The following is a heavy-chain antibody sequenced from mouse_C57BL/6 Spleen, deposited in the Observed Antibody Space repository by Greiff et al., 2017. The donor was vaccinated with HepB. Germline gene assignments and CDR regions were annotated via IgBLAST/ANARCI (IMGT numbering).Heavy chain of an antibody. CDR3: ASTYGYDGMYY. J-gene: IGHJ4*01. CDR1: GFTFSDYY. D-gene: IGHD2-2*01. CDR2: ISNGGGST. Sequence: EVMLVESGGGLVQPGGSLKLSCAASGFTFSDYYMYWVRQTPEKRLEWVAYISNGGGSTYYPDTVKGRFPISRDNAKNNLYLQMSRLKSEDTAMYYCASTYGYDGMYYWVQGTSVTVSS. V-gene: IGHV5-12*01.